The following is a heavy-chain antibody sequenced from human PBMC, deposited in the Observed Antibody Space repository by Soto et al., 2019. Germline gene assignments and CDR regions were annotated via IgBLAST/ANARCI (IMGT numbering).Heavy chain of an antibody. J-gene: IGHJ4*02. CDR2: ISGSGGIT. CDR3: AKSLSASPNYFFDT. V-gene: IGHV3-23*01. Sequence: GGSLRLSCAASGFPFSSYAMTWVRQTPGKGLEWVSGISGSGGITYYADSVKGRFTISRDNSNNTLFLQMHSLRADDTAVYYCAKSLSASPNYFFDTWGQGTLVTVSS. D-gene: IGHD1-1*01. CDR1: GFPFSSYA.